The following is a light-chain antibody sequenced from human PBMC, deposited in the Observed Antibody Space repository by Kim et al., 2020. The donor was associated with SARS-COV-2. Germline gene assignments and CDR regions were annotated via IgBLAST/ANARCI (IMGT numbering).Light chain of an antibody. J-gene: IGLJ3*02. CDR3: QSYDSSNVWV. CDR2: EDN. V-gene: IGLV6-57*03. CDR1: SGSIASNY. Sequence: TVTISCTRSSGSIASNYVQWYQQRPGSAPTTVIYEDNQRPSGVPDRFSGSIDSSSNSASLTISGLKTEDEADYYCQSYDSSNVWVFGGGTKLTVL.